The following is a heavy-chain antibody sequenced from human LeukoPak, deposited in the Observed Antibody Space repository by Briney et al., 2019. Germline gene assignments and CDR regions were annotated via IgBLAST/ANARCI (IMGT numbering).Heavy chain of an antibody. CDR1: GYTFTSYG. J-gene: IGHJ6*04. Sequence: ASVKVSCKASGYTFTSYGISWVRQAPGQGLEWMGWISAYNGNTNYAQKLQGRVTMTTDTSTSTAYMELRSLRSDDTAVYYCARELQRVVPAAIPFGYYGMDVWGKGTTVIVSS. CDR2: ISAYNGNT. V-gene: IGHV1-18*01. D-gene: IGHD2-2*01. CDR3: ARELQRVVPAAIPFGYYGMDV.